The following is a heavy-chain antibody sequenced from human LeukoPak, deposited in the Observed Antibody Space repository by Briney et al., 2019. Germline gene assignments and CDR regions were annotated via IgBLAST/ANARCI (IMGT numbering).Heavy chain of an antibody. CDR2: ISSSSSYI. CDR3: ARDGRSTRRGALPLDY. D-gene: IGHD1-26*01. V-gene: IGHV3-21*01. Sequence: PGGSLRLSCAASGFTFSSYSMNWVRQAPGKGLEWVSSISSSSSYIYYADSVKGRFTISRDNAKNSLYLQMNSLRAEDTAVYYCARDGRSTRRGALPLDYWGQGTLVTVSS. CDR1: GFTFSSYS. J-gene: IGHJ4*02.